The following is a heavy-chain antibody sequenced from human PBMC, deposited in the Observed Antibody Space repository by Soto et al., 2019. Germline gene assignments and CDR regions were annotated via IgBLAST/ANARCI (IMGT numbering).Heavy chain of an antibody. V-gene: IGHV3-30-3*01. D-gene: IGHD1-26*01. Sequence: PGGSLRLSCAASGFTFFKYAMHWVRQAPGKGLEWVAVISYDGNNKYYADSVRGRFTISRDHSNNTLYLQMNSPRGDDTAIYYCARGGGADGMDVWGQGTTVTVSS. CDR3: ARGGGADGMDV. CDR1: GFTFFKYA. J-gene: IGHJ6*02. CDR2: ISYDGNNK.